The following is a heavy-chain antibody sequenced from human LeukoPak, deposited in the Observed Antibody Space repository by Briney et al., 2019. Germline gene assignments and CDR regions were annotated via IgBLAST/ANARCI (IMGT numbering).Heavy chain of an antibody. Sequence: PGGSLRLSCAASGFTFSSYAMGWVRQAPGKGLEWVSAISGTGNRTYYADSVKGRFTISRDNSKNTLYLQMNSLRAEDTAVYYCAKWGCSGGSCYPFDYRGQGTLVTVSS. V-gene: IGHV3-23*01. CDR2: ISGTGNRT. CDR1: GFTFSSYA. D-gene: IGHD2-15*01. J-gene: IGHJ4*02. CDR3: AKWGCSGGSCYPFDY.